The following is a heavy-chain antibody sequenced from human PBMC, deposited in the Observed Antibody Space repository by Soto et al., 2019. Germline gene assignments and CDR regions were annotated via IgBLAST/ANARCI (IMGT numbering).Heavy chain of an antibody. D-gene: IGHD1-1*01. Sequence: QVQLLQSGAEVKKPGASVKVSCKVSGYTLTELSMHWVRQAHGKGIEWMGGCDPEDGETIYAQKFQGRVTMTEDTSTDTAYMELSSLRSEDTAVYCCATVGRNGDWFDPWGQGTLVTVS. J-gene: IGHJ5*02. V-gene: IGHV1-24*01. CDR3: ATVGRNGDWFDP. CDR2: CDPEDGET. CDR1: GYTLTELS.